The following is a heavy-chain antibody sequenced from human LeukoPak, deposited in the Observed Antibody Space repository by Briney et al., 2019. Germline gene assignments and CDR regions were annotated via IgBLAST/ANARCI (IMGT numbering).Heavy chain of an antibody. D-gene: IGHD6-6*01. CDR2: IYYSGST. J-gene: IGHJ3*02. Sequence: SETLSLTCTVSGGSISNNDYYWSWIRQPPGKGLEWIAYIYYSGSTYYNPSLKSRVTMSVDTSKNQFSLKLSSVTAADTAVYYCARVTYSRSSMSLDAFDIWGQGTMVTVSS. CDR1: GGSISNNDYY. V-gene: IGHV4-30-4*01. CDR3: ARVTYSRSSMSLDAFDI.